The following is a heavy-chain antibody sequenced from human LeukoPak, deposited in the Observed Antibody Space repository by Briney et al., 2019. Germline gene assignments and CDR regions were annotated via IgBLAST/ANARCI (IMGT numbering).Heavy chain of an antibody. CDR3: ARRVSNYYYGSENYSYYFDY. CDR2: IYYSGST. CDR1: SGSINNYY. V-gene: IGHV4-59*08. D-gene: IGHD3-10*01. Sequence: SETLSLTCTVSSGSINNYYWGWIRQPPGKGLEWIGYIYYSGSTNYNPSLKSRVTISVDTSENQFSLKLSSVTAADTAVYYCARRVSNYYYGSENYSYYFDYWGQGTLVTVSS. J-gene: IGHJ4*02.